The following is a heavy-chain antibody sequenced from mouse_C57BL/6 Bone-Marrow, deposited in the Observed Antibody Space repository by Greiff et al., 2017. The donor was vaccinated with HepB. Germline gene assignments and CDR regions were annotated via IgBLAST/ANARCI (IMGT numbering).Heavy chain of an antibody. J-gene: IGHJ2*01. D-gene: IGHD2-5*01. Sequence: QVQLQQPGAELVKPGASVKMSCKASGYTFTSYWITWVKQRPGQGLEWIGDIYPGSGSTNYNEKFKSKATLTVDTSSITAYMQLSRLTSEDSAVYYFASSSTIVTFDYWGQGTTLTVSS. CDR3: ASSSTIVTFDY. CDR1: GYTFTSYW. CDR2: IYPGSGST. V-gene: IGHV1-55*01.